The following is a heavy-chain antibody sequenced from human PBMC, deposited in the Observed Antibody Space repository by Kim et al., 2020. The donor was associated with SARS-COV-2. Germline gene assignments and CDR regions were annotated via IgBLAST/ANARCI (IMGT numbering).Heavy chain of an antibody. CDR2: I. V-gene: IGHV3-21*01. J-gene: IGHJ6*02. CDR3: ARGQPPNGMDV. Sequence: IFYADSGRCRLTSSRDNAKNALYRQMRSLRAEDTAVFYCARGQPPNGMDVWGQGTAVTVSS.